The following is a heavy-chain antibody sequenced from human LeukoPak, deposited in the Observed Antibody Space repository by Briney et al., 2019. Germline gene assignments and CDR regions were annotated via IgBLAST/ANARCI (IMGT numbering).Heavy chain of an antibody. Sequence: SETLSLTCTVSGGSISSYYWGWIRQPAGKGLEWIGRIYTSGSTNYNPSLKSRVTMSVDTSKNQFSLKLSSVTAEDTAVYYCARGLLKWTHDHWGQGTLVAVSS. CDR3: ARGLLKWTHDH. CDR1: GGSISSYY. CDR2: IYTSGST. V-gene: IGHV4-4*07. J-gene: IGHJ4*02. D-gene: IGHD3-3*01.